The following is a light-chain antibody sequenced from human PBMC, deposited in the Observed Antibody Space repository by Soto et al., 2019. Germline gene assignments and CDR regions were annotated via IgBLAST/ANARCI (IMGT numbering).Light chain of an antibody. Sequence: ELVMTQSPATLSVSPGERATLSCRASQSVGSKLAWYQQKPGLAHRLLIYDASTRATGIPARFSGSGSGTECTLTVSSLQSEDFAVYCCQQYNNWPPYTFGRGTKLQIK. CDR1: QSVGSK. V-gene: IGKV3-15*01. CDR2: DAS. CDR3: QQYNNWPPYT. J-gene: IGKJ2*01.